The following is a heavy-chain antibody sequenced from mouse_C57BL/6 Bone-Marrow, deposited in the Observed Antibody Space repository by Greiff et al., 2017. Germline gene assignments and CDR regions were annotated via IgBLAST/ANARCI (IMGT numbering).Heavy chain of an antibody. V-gene: IGHV1-61*01. D-gene: IGHD2-5*01. CDR2: IYPSDSET. Sequence: QVQLQQPGAELVRPGSSVKLSCKASGYTFTSYWMDWVKQRPGQGLEWIGNIYPSDSETHYNQKFKDKATLTVDKSSSTAYMQLSSLTSEDSAVYYCVRTSSYYSNYGGFAYWGQGTLVTVSA. CDR1: GYTFTSYW. J-gene: IGHJ3*01. CDR3: VRTSSYYSNYGGFAY.